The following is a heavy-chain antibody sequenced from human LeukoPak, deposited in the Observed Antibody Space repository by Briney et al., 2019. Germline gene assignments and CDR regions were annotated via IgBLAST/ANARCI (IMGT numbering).Heavy chain of an antibody. J-gene: IGHJ3*02. CDR3: ARDQSITTFGAFDI. CDR2: ISSDTTYT. Sequence: GGSLRLSRAASGFTFSDNYMNWIRQAPGKGLEWVSYISSDTTYTDYADSVKGRFTISRDNAKKLLYLQMNSLRAEDTAIYYCARDQSITTFGAFDIWGQGTMVTVSS. V-gene: IGHV3-11*06. CDR1: GFTFSDNY. D-gene: IGHD3-10*02.